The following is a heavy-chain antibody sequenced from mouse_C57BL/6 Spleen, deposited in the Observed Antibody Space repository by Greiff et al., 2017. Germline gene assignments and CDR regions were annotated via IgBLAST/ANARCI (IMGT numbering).Heavy chain of an antibody. CDR1: GYAFSSSW. CDR3: ARDYYGSSYDAMDY. D-gene: IGHD1-1*01. J-gene: IGHJ4*01. Sequence: QVQLKESGPELVKPGASVKISCKASGYAFSSSWMNWVKQRPGKGLEWIGRIYPGDGDTNYNGKFKGKATLTADKSSSTAYMQLSSLTSEYSAVYFCARDYYGSSYDAMDYWGQGTSVTVSS. V-gene: IGHV1-82*01. CDR2: IYPGDGDT.